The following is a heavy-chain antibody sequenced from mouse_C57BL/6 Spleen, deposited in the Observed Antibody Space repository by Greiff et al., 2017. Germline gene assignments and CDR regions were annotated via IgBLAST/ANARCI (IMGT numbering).Heavy chain of an antibody. V-gene: IGHV1-66*01. CDR3: ARDGYFYFDY. Sequence: QVQLKESGPELVKPGASVKISCKASGYSFTSYYIHWVKQRPGQGLEWIGWISPGSGNTKYNEKFKGKATLTADTSSSTAYMQLSSLTSEDSAVYYCARDGYFYFDYWGQGTTLTVSS. CDR2: ISPGSGNT. D-gene: IGHD2-3*01. J-gene: IGHJ2*01. CDR1: GYSFTSYY.